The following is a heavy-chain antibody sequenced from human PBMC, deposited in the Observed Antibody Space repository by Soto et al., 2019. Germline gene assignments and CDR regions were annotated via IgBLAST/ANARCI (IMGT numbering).Heavy chain of an antibody. CDR3: AREQHDPYDASGYYFNWFDP. V-gene: IGHV1-69*01. CDR2: VIPLFGAA. Sequence: QVQLVQSGAEVKKPGSSVKVSCKASGGTFNNYGINWVRQAPGQGLEWMGGVIPLFGAANYAQKFQGRVTITADASTSVVYMQLSSLRSEDTAVYYCAREQHDPYDASGYYFNWFDPCGQGTLVTVSS. J-gene: IGHJ5*02. D-gene: IGHD3-22*01. CDR1: GGTFNNYG.